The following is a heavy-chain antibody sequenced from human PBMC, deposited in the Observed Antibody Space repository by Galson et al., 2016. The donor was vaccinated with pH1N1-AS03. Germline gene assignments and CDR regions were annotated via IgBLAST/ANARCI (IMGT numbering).Heavy chain of an antibody. CDR1: GFIFSNHG. CDR2: ISSHGKIE. CDR3: AKEGSGSVSKFAFDI. V-gene: IGHV3-30*18. J-gene: IGHJ3*02. D-gene: IGHD3-10*01. Sequence: SLRLSCAASGFIFSNHGMHWVRQAPGKGLEWVAVISSHGKIEYYADSVRGRFTVSRDHSNNTLYLQMDSLRAEDRAVYYCAKEGSGSVSKFAFDIWGQGTIVTVSS.